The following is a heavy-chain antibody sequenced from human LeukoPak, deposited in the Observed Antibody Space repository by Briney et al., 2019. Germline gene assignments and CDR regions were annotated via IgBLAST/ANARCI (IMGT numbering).Heavy chain of an antibody. Sequence: SVNVSCLASRGTLSSHAISWVRQPPGQGREGMGGIIPIFVTASYAQKFQGRVTITADESTSTAYMELSSPRSGGTAVYDCARAPEGAGFDLWGRGTLVTVSS. CDR2: IIPIFVTA. J-gene: IGHJ2*01. D-gene: IGHD1-26*01. CDR1: RGTLSSHA. CDR3: ARAPEGAGFDL. V-gene: IGHV1-69*13.